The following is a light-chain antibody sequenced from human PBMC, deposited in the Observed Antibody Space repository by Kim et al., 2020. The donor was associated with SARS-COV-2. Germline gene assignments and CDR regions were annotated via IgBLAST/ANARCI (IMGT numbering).Light chain of an antibody. Sequence: ASLPCKSNQSLLRSNGYNYWDWDLQKPGQSPPLLIYLGSNRASGVPDRFSGSGSGTDFTLTSRKVEAEDVGVYYCLQTLHLPLFTFGPGTKVDIK. CDR3: LQTLHLPLFT. V-gene: IGKV2-28*01. J-gene: IGKJ3*01. CDR1: QSLLRSNGYNY. CDR2: LGS.